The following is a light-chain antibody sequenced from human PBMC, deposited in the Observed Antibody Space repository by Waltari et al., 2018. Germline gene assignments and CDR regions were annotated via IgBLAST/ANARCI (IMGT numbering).Light chain of an antibody. Sequence: VLTQSPGTLSLSPGETATLSCSASQRLTKFYLAWYQQKPGQAPRLLISGASSRAAGIPERFSGSGSGTDFTLTISRLEPEDCAMYYCQQYGSSIMYTFGQGTKLEIK. CDR1: QRLTKFY. J-gene: IGKJ2*01. CDR2: GAS. CDR3: QQYGSSIMYT. V-gene: IGKV3-20*01.